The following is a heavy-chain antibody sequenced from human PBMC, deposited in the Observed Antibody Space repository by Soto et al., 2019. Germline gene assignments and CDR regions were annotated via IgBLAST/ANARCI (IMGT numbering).Heavy chain of an antibody. CDR3: ELRGSTPYYYYGMDG. Sequence: ASVKVSCTASGYTFTGYYMHWVRQAPGQGLEWMGWINPNSGGTNYAQKFQGRVTMTRDTSISTAYMELSRLRSDDTAVYYCELRGSTPYYYYGMDGWGQGTTVTVAS. CDR1: GYTFTGYY. V-gene: IGHV1-2*02. D-gene: IGHD3-10*01. J-gene: IGHJ6*02. CDR2: INPNSGGT.